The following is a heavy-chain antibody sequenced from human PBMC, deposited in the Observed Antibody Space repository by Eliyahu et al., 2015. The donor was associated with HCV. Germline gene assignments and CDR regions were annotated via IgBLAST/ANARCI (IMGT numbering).Heavy chain of an antibody. J-gene: IGHJ6*02. CDR2: XYYSGST. D-gene: IGHD4-17*01. Sequence: QLQLQESGPGLVQPSETLXLTCTVSGXSISRSSYYWXXIRQPPGKGLEWIGSXYYSGSTYYNPSLKSRVSISVDTSKTQFSLKLSSVTAADTAVYYCATPTGYYYYGMDVWGQGTTVTVSS. CDR3: ATPTGYYYYGMDV. CDR1: GXSISRSSYY. V-gene: IGHV4-39*01.